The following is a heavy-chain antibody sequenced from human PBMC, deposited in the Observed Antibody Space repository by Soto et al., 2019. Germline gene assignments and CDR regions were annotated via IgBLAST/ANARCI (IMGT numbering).Heavy chain of an antibody. CDR3: ARVRYYYGSGSKTNWFDP. Sequence: ASVKVSCKASGYTFTSYDINWVRQATGQGLEWMGWMNPNSGNTGYAQKFQGRVTMTRNTSISTAYMELSSLRSEDTAVYYCARVRYYYGSGSKTNWFDPWGQGTLVTVSS. V-gene: IGHV1-8*01. D-gene: IGHD3-10*01. CDR2: MNPNSGNT. J-gene: IGHJ5*02. CDR1: GYTFTSYD.